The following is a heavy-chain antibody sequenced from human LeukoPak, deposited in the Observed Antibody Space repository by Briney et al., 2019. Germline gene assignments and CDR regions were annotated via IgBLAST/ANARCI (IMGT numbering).Heavy chain of an antibody. CDR1: GGSISSGDYY. Sequence: SETLSLTCTVSGGSISSGDYYWSWIRQPPGKGLEWIGYIYYSGSAYYNPSLKSRVTISVDTSKNQFSLKLSSVTAADTAVYYCARDKYQLLFRRYYYYGMDVWGQGTTVTVSS. D-gene: IGHD2-2*01. CDR2: IYYSGSA. J-gene: IGHJ6*02. V-gene: IGHV4-30-4*01. CDR3: ARDKYQLLFRRYYYYGMDV.